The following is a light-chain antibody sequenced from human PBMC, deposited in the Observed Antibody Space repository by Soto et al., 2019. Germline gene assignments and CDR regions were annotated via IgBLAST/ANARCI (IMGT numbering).Light chain of an antibody. Sequence: DIQMTQSPSFLSASIGDRVTIACRASQNIGNSLAWYQQKSGEAPKLLIYKASSLEFGVPSRFSGSGSGTEFTLTVTSLQPDDFATYYCQQYDIHSPVTFGQGTRLEIK. CDR1: QNIGNS. J-gene: IGKJ5*01. CDR3: QQYDIHSPVT. CDR2: KAS. V-gene: IGKV1-5*03.